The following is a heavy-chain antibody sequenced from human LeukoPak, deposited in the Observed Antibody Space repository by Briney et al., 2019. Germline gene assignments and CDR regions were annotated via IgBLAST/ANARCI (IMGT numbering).Heavy chain of an antibody. CDR3: ASPSPHGGGLDAFDI. D-gene: IGHD4-23*01. V-gene: IGHV3-23*01. CDR1: GFTFSSHA. CDR2: INTSGGST. J-gene: IGHJ3*02. Sequence: GGSLRLSCARSGFTFSSHAMSWVRQAPGKGLEWVSAINTSGGSTYYADSVKGRFTISRDNSKNTLYLQMNSLRAEDTAVYYCASPSPHGGGLDAFDIWGQGTMVTVSS.